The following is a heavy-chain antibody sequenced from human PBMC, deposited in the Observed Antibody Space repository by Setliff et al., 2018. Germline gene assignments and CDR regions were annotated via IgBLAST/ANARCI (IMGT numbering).Heavy chain of an antibody. J-gene: IGHJ5*02. Sequence: PGGSLRLSCAASGFNFRSYAMTWVRQAPGKGLEWVSTMGAGGDTYYADSVKGRFTISRDNSKNTLYLQMSSLRDDDTAVYYCAKGGQQVAPDGRWFDPWGQGSLVTVSS. V-gene: IGHV3-23*01. CDR2: MGAGGDT. CDR3: AKGGQQVAPDGRWFDP. CDR1: GFNFRSYA. D-gene: IGHD6-13*01.